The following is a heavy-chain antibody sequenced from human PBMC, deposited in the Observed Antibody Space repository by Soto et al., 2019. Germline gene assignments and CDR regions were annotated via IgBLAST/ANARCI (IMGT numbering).Heavy chain of an antibody. V-gene: IGHV4-34*01. CDR1: GGSLMTNY. Sequence: SETLSLTCFFSGGSLMTNYWSWIRQPTGKGLEWIGEINHSGSANYNPSLKGRVSISVDTSKNQFSLNLSSVTAADTAVYYCARALGTVVVVAATRAYYFDYWGQGTMVTVSS. CDR3: ARALGTVVVVAATRAYYFDY. CDR2: INHSGSA. J-gene: IGHJ4*02. D-gene: IGHD2-15*01.